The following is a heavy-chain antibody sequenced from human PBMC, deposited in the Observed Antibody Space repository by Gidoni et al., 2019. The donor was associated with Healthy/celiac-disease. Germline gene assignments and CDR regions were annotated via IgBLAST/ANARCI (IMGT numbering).Heavy chain of an antibody. J-gene: IGHJ4*02. CDR3: AREVRGVIVKLGYFDY. V-gene: IGHV1-18*01. D-gene: IGHD3-10*01. Sequence: QVQLVQSGAEVTKPGASVKVSCKASGYTFTSYGISWVRQAPGQGLEWMGWISAYNGNTNYAQKLQGRVTMTTDISTSTAYMELRSLRSDDTAVYYCAREVRGVIVKLGYFDYWGQGTLVTVSS. CDR1: GYTFTSYG. CDR2: ISAYNGNT.